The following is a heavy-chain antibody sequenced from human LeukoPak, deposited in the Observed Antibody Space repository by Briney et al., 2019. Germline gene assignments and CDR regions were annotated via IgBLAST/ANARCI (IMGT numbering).Heavy chain of an antibody. Sequence: GGSLRLSCAASGFTFSAYWTNWVRQAPGKGLEWVANVNQDGTEKYYVDSVKGRFTISRDNAQNSLYLQMNSLRAEDTAVYYCARDIRGYYDSSGISLDYWGQGTLVTVSS. CDR2: VNQDGTEK. D-gene: IGHD3-22*01. V-gene: IGHV3-7*01. CDR1: GFTFSAYW. CDR3: ARDIRGYYDSSGISLDY. J-gene: IGHJ4*02.